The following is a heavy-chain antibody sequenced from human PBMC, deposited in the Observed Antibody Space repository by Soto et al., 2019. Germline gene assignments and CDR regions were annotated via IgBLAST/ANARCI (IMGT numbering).Heavy chain of an antibody. CDR3: ARDRDCSGGSCEDYYYGMDV. V-gene: IGHV4-61*01. Sequence: PSETLSLTCTVSGCSVSSGSYYWSWFRQPPGKGQERSGYIYYSGSNNYNPSLKSQVTISVDTSKNQFSLKLSSVTAADTAVYYCARDRDCSGGSCEDYYYGMDVWGQGTTVTVSS. CDR2: IYYSGSN. CDR1: GCSVSSGSYY. J-gene: IGHJ6*02. D-gene: IGHD2-15*01.